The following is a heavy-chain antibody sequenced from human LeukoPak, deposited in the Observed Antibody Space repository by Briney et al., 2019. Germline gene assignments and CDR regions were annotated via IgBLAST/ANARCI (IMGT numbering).Heavy chain of an antibody. CDR1: GFTFSSYS. D-gene: IGHD6-19*01. J-gene: IGHJ4*02. CDR2: ISRSGSTK. Sequence: GGSLRLSCAASGFTFSSYSMNWVRQAPGKGLEWVSSISRSGSTKYYADSVKGRFTISRDNAKNSLYLQMNSLRAEDTAVYYCARRGGGVAGTFDYWGQGTLVTVSS. CDR3: ARRGGGVAGTFDY. V-gene: IGHV3-48*04.